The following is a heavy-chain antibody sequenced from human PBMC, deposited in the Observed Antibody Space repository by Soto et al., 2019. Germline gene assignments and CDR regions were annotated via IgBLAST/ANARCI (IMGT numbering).Heavy chain of an antibody. CDR2: IYSRGST. CDR1: GFTVSNNY. Sequence: EVQLVESGGGLVQPGKSLRLSCAASGFTVSNNYMTWVRQAPGKGLEWVSIIYSRGSTYYADSVKGRFTISRDNSKNTLYLQMSSLRAEDTAVYYCARYDWYFDLWGRGTLVTVSS. CDR3: ARYDWYFDL. D-gene: IGHD3-3*01. J-gene: IGHJ2*01. V-gene: IGHV3-66*01.